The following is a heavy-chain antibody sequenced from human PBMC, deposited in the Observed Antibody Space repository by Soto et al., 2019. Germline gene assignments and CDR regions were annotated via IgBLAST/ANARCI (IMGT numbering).Heavy chain of an antibody. D-gene: IGHD3-22*01. CDR1: GFTFSSYA. J-gene: IGHJ4*02. V-gene: IGHV3-30-3*02. Sequence: SLRLSCAASGFTFSSYAMHWVRQAPGKGLEWVAVISYDGSNKYYADSVKGRFTISRDNSKNTLYLQMNSLRAEDTAVYYCAKHLIGGRLQSPFDLWGQGTQVTVSS. CDR2: ISYDGSNK. CDR3: AKHLIGGRLQSPFDL.